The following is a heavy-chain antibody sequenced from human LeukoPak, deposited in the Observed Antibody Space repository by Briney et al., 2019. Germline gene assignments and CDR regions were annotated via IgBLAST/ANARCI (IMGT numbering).Heavy chain of an antibody. CDR3: ARVQIVGMTATYGMDV. CDR1: GYTFTSYG. J-gene: IGHJ6*02. D-gene: IGHD2-21*02. Sequence: GASVKVSCKASGYTFTSYGISWVRQAPGQGLEWMGWISTYNGNTNYEQKFQGRVTMTTDTSTSTAYMELRSLRSDDTAVYYCARVQIVGMTATYGMDVWGQGTTVTVSS. V-gene: IGHV1-18*01. CDR2: ISTYNGNT.